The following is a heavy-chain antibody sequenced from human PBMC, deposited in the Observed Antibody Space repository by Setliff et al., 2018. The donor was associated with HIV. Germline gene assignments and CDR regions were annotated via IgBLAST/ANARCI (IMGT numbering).Heavy chain of an antibody. Sequence: SETLSLTCIVSGDSISSGGFYWSWIRQLPGKGLEWIGYIYHSGSTHYNPSLKSRVTISVDTSKNEFSLKLSSVTAADTAMYYCARGRGSYWGQGTLVTVSS. CDR2: IYHSGST. CDR1: GDSISSGGFY. D-gene: IGHD1-26*01. J-gene: IGHJ4*02. CDR3: ARGRGSY. V-gene: IGHV4-31*03.